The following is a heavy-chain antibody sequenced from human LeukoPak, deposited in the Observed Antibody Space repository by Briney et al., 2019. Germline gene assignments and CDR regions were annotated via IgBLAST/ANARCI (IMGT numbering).Heavy chain of an antibody. Sequence: GGSLLLSFPASGFPFRNFWMSWVRPAPGEGLEWVANIKQDGREKYYVDSVKGRFTISRDNAKNSLYLQMNRMRAEDTAVYYCARARPLDYWGQGTLVTVSS. CDR1: GFPFRNFW. CDR3: ARARPLDY. CDR2: IKQDGREK. J-gene: IGHJ4*02. V-gene: IGHV3-7*01.